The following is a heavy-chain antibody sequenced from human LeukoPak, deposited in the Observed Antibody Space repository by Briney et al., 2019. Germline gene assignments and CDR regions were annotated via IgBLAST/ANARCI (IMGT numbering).Heavy chain of an antibody. V-gene: IGHV4-59*11. J-gene: IGHJ4*02. CDR3: ARGRTYYYDSSGYYYVDLDY. D-gene: IGHD3-22*01. CDR2: IYYSGST. CDR1: GGSISSHY. Sequence: SETLSLTCTVSGGSISSHYWSWIRQPPGKGLERIGYIYYSGSTNYNPSLKSRVTISVDTSKNQFSLKLSSVTAVDTAVYYCARGRTYYYDSSGYYYVDLDYWGQGTLVTVSS.